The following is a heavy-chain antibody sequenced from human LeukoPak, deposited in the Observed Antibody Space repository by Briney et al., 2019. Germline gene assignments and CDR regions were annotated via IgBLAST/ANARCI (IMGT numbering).Heavy chain of an antibody. CDR3: ARGLCSSTSCYKGYFDL. J-gene: IGHJ2*01. CDR2: IYYSGST. D-gene: IGHD2-2*02. CDR1: GGSISSYY. Sequence: PSETLSLTCTVSGGSISSYYWSWLRQPPGKGLEWIGYIYYSGSTNYNPSLKSRVTISVDTSKNQFSLKLSSVTAADTAVYYCARGLCSSTSCYKGYFDLWGRGTLVTVSS. V-gene: IGHV4-59*12.